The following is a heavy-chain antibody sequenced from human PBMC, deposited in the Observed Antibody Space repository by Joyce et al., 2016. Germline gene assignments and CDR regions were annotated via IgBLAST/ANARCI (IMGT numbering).Heavy chain of an antibody. D-gene: IGHD2-15*01. CDR2: ISTTSNPI. CDR3: ARGGIYSNAFDY. J-gene: IGHJ4*02. Sequence: EVQLVESGGGLVKPGGSLRRSCAVSGFTFSDFSMNWGRQAPGKGLEWVSSISTTSNPIYYADSVRGRFTISRDNAKNLLYLQTSSLSAEDTAVYYCARGGIYSNAFDYWGQGTLVTVSS. V-gene: IGHV3-21*01. CDR1: GFTFSDFS.